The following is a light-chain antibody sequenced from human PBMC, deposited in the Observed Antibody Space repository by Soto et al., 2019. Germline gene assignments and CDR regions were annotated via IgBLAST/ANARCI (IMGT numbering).Light chain of an antibody. V-gene: IGKV3-20*01. CDR1: QTVNSIY. CDR2: GAS. Sequence: EIVLTQSPGTLSLYRGERATLSCRASQTVNSIYFAWYQRKPGQAPRLLIYGASNRATGIPDRFSGSGSGTDFTLTISRLEAVDFGVYYCQQYDTSPRTFGQGTKVEIK. J-gene: IGKJ1*01. CDR3: QQYDTSPRT.